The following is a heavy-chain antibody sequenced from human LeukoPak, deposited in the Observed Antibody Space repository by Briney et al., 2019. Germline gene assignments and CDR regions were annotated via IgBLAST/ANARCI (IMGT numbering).Heavy chain of an antibody. CDR2: INHSGST. D-gene: IGHD2-8*01. CDR1: GGSFSGYY. Sequence: PSETLSLTCAVYGGSFSGYYRSWIRQPPGKGLGWIGEINHSGSTNYNPSLKSRVTISVDTSKNQFSLKLSSVTAADTAVYYCARMVYANYYYGMDVWGQGTTVTVSS. J-gene: IGHJ6*02. CDR3: ARMVYANYYYGMDV. V-gene: IGHV4-34*01.